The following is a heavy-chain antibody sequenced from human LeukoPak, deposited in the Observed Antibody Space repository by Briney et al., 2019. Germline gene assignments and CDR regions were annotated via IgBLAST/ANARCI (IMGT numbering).Heavy chain of an antibody. J-gene: IGHJ5*02. V-gene: IGHV1-69*05. CDR3: ARDLRRSYSSSTNWFDR. D-gene: IGHD6-6*01. Sequence: SLKASCKPSGGTLSSYAISWVPQAPGQELEWMGGIIPIFGTANYAQKFQGRVTITTDESTSTAYMELSSLRSENTGFCYCARDLRRSYSSSTNWFDRWGQGTLVTVSS. CDR1: GGTLSSYA. CDR2: IIPIFGTA.